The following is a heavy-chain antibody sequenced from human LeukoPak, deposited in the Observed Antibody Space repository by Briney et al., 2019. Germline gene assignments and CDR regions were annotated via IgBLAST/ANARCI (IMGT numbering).Heavy chain of an antibody. V-gene: IGHV3-30*03. CDR1: GFTVSTNY. D-gene: IGHD3-22*01. CDR2: ISYDGSNK. J-gene: IGHJ6*02. Sequence: GSLRLSCAASGFTVSTNYMSWVRQAPGKGLEWVAVISYDGSNKYYADSVKGRFTISRDNSKNTLYLQMNSLRAEDTAVYYCARGPDSSGYYWYYYYGMDVWGQGTTVTVSS. CDR3: ARGPDSSGYYWYYYYGMDV.